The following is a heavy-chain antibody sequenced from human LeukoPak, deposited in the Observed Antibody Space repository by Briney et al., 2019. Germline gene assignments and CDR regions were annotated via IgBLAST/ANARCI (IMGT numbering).Heavy chain of an antibody. CDR1: GGSISSYY. D-gene: IGHD3-9*01. Sequence: TSETPSLTCTVSGGSISSYYWSWIRQPPGKGLEWIGYIYYSGSTNYNPSLKSRVTISVDTSKNQFSLKLSSVTAADTAVYYCARTGDYDILNPNWFDPWGQGTLVTVSS. J-gene: IGHJ5*02. V-gene: IGHV4-59*08. CDR3: ARTGDYDILNPNWFDP. CDR2: IYYSGST.